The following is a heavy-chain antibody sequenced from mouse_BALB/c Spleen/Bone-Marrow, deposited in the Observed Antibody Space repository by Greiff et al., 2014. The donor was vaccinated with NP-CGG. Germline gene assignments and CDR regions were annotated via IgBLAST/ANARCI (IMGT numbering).Heavy chain of an antibody. CDR2: IYPGDGDT. CDR1: GYAFSKYW. Sequence: QVQLQQSGAELVRPGSSVKISCKASGYAFSKYWMSWMKQRPGQGLEWIGQIYPGDGDTNYNGKFKGKATLTADKSSSTAYMQHSSLTTEDAAVFYCAGRGDYSYAFDYWGQGTLVTVSA. D-gene: IGHD1-1*01. J-gene: IGHJ3*01. CDR3: AGRGDYSYAFDY. V-gene: IGHV1-80*01.